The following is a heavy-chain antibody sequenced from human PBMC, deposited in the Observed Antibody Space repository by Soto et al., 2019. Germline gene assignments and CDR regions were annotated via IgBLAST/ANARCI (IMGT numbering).Heavy chain of an antibody. CDR1: GFTFSSYA. CDR3: VKIGTTSRNFFDY. J-gene: IGHJ4*02. Sequence: GGSPRLSCAASGFTFSSYAMHWVRQAPGKGLEYVSAISGNGKNTYYADSVKGRFIISRDNSKNTLYLQMSSLRAEDTALYYCVKIGTTSRNFFDYWGQGTLVTVSS. V-gene: IGHV3-64D*06. D-gene: IGHD2-2*01. CDR2: ISGNGKNT.